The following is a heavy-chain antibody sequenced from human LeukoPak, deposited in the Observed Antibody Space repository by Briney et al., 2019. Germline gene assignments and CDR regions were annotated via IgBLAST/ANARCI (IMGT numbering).Heavy chain of an antibody. V-gene: IGHV3-33*06. CDR2: IWYDGSNK. Sequence: GGSLRLSCAASGLTFSSHGMHWVRQAPGKGLEWVAVIWYDGSNKYYTDSVKGRFNISRDNSNNTLYLQMNILRADATAVYYCAKDMGATSGWASPLHFDYWGQGTLVTVSS. D-gene: IGHD1-26*01. CDR3: AKDMGATSGWASPLHFDY. CDR1: GLTFSSHG. J-gene: IGHJ4*02.